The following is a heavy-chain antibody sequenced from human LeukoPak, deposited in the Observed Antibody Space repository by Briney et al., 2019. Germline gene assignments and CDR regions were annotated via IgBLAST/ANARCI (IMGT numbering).Heavy chain of an antibody. D-gene: IGHD2-2*01. V-gene: IGHV3-23*01. CDR1: GFTFSNYD. CDR3: AKDRSSSTSCSNY. CDR2: ISGSGNRT. J-gene: IGHJ4*02. Sequence: GGSLKLSCAASGFTFSNYDMTWVRQAPGKGLEWVSSISGSGNRTYYTDSVKGRFTISRDNSKNTLYLQMNSLRAEDTAVYYCAKDRSSSTSCSNYWGQGTLVTVSS.